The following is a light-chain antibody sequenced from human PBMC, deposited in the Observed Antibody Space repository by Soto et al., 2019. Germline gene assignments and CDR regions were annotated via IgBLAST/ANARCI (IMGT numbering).Light chain of an antibody. CDR2: GAS. J-gene: IGKJ2*01. CDR1: QNISSTF. V-gene: IGKV3-20*01. CDR3: QQFGSSPPRYT. Sequence: DIVLTQSPGTLSLSPGERATLSCRASQNISSTFLAWYQQKPGRAPRLLIYGASSRATGITDRFSGSGSGTYFTLTISRLVPEDFAVYYCQQFGSSPPRYTFGQGTKLEIK.